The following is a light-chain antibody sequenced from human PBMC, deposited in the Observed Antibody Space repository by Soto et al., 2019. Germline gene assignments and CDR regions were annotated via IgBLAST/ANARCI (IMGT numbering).Light chain of an antibody. Sequence: EIRMTQSPATLSGSPGERATLSCRASQSISSNLAWYQQKPGQAPRLLIYGASTRATGIPARFSGSGSGTDFTLTISSLEPEDFAVYYCQQRSNWPPTFGQGTKVDIK. CDR1: QSISSN. V-gene: IGKV3-11*01. CDR3: QQRSNWPPT. CDR2: GAS. J-gene: IGKJ1*01.